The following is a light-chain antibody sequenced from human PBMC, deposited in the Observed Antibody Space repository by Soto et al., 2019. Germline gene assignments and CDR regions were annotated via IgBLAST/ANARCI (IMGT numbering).Light chain of an antibody. Sequence: EIILTESPDTLSLSQGERATLSCRASQTVSSNYLAWCQQRPGQAHRLIIYGASTRAAGIPDRFGGGGSGTDFTHTIRCLEPEDSAVYYCQQRNIWPTVTFSQWTRLEIK. CDR1: QTVSSNY. J-gene: IGKJ5*01. CDR2: GAS. CDR3: QQRNIWPTVT. V-gene: IGKV3D-20*02.